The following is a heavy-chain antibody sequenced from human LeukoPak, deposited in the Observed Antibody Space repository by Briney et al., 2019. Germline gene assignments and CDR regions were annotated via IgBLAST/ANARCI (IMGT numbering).Heavy chain of an antibody. V-gene: IGHV3-23*01. CDR1: GHTFSQYA. D-gene: IGHD5-12*01. CDR3: ARGYSHNSGGWLDP. CDR2: LTDSGDAT. Sequence: GRSLRLSCAASGHTFSQYAMIWVRQAPGRGREWVGSLTDSGDATYYADSVKGRLTISRDNSNSTLYLHISGLRDEDTAVYYCARGYSHNSGGWLDPWGQGTLVTVSS. J-gene: IGHJ5*02.